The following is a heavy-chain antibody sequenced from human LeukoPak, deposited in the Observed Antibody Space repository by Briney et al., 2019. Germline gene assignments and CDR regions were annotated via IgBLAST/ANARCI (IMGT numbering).Heavy chain of an antibody. J-gene: IGHJ4*02. V-gene: IGHV3-30*18. CDR2: ISFQGRNK. CDR3: AKVAHYYYGSESYYFFEH. D-gene: IGHD3-10*01. Sequence: GRSLTLSCAASGFTFRNYAMHWVRLAPGKGLEWVAVISFQGRNKYYADSVKGRFTISRDNAENSLYLQMNSLRVEDTAIYYCAKVAHYYYGSESYYFFEHWGQGTPVTASS. CDR1: GFTFRNYA.